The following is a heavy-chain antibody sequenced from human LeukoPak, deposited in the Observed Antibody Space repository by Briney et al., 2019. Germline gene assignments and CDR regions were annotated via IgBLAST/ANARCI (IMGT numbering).Heavy chain of an antibody. CDR3: AGALGTDFWSGYYLASGENWFDP. D-gene: IGHD3-3*01. J-gene: IGHJ5*02. Sequence: ASVKVSCKASGYTFTGYYMHWVRQAPGQGLEWMGWINPNSGGTNYAQKFQGRVTMTRDTSISTAYMELSRLRSDDTAVYYCAGALGTDFWSGYYLASGENWFDPWGQGTLVTVSS. V-gene: IGHV1-2*02. CDR2: INPNSGGT. CDR1: GYTFTGYY.